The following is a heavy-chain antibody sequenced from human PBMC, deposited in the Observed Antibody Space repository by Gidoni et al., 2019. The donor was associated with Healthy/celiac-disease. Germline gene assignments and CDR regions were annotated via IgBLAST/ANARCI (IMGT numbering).Heavy chain of an antibody. Sequence: QVQLVQSGAEVTKPGASVKVSCKASGDTFTGYDMHWVRQAPGQGREWMGRSNPNSGGTHYAQKFQGRVTMTRDTSISTAYMELSRLRSDDTAVYYCARDNPYYGRAFDIWGQGTMVTVSS. CDR2: SNPNSGGT. V-gene: IGHV1-2*06. D-gene: IGHD1-26*01. J-gene: IGHJ3*02. CDR1: GDTFTGYD. CDR3: ARDNPYYGRAFDI.